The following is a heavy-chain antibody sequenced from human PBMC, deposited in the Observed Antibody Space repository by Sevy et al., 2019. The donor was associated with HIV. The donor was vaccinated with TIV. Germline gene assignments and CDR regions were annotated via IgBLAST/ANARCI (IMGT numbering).Heavy chain of an antibody. Sequence: ASVKVSCKASGYTFTSYGISWVRQAPGQGLEWMGWISGYNGNINYAQKLQDGVTMTTDTSTTTAYMELRSLRSDDTAVYYCAREYNFWSGYYTGGNYGMDVWGQGTTVTVSS. J-gene: IGHJ6*02. CDR1: GYTFTSYG. CDR3: AREYNFWSGYYTGGNYGMDV. V-gene: IGHV1-18*01. CDR2: ISGYNGNI. D-gene: IGHD3-3*01.